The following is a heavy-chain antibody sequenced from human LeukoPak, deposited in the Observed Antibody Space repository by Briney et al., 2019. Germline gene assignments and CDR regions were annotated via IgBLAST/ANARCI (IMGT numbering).Heavy chain of an antibody. CDR3: ARDLGQLTVGGDAFDI. Sequence: PGGSLRLSCAAYGFTFDYYTMNWVRLTPGKGLEWVSSYTTSNSVFYADVVKGRFTISRDNAKRSLYLEMNNLRAEDTAVYYCARDLGQLTVGGDAFDIWGQGTVVIVSS. J-gene: IGHJ3*02. CDR1: GFTFDYYT. CDR2: YTTSNSV. D-gene: IGHD1-1*01. V-gene: IGHV3-69-1*01.